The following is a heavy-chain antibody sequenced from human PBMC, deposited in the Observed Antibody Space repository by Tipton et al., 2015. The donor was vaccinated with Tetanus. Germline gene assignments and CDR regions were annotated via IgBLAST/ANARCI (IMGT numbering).Heavy chain of an antibody. Sequence: QSGAEVKKPGSSVKVSCKASGGTFTNYALSWARQAPGQGLEWVGGITPIFGTTNSAPKFQGRVTITADESTNTAYMELRRLRSDDTAVYFCARLVKQWLVPEDYWGQGTLVTVSS. CDR3: ARLVKQWLVPEDY. CDR1: GGTFTNYA. CDR2: ITPIFGTT. J-gene: IGHJ4*02. D-gene: IGHD6-19*01. V-gene: IGHV1-69*01.